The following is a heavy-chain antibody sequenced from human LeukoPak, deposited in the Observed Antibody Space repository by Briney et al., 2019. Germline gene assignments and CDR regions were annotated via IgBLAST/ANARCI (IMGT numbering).Heavy chain of an antibody. CDR1: GGSISSYY. CDR2: IYYSGST. D-gene: IGHD2-2*02. Sequence: SETLSLTCTVSGGSISSYYWSWIRQPPGKGLEWIGYIYYSGSTNYNPSLKSRVTISVDTSKNQFSLKLSSATAADTAVYYCARECSSTSCYTGRGAGNWFDPWGQGTLVTVSS. J-gene: IGHJ5*02. V-gene: IGHV4-59*01. CDR3: ARECSSTSCYTGRGAGNWFDP.